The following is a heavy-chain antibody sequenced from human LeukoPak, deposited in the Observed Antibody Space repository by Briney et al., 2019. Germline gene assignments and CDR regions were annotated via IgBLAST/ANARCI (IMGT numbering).Heavy chain of an antibody. CDR3: ARDSGGGLYGYQLLPLDY. Sequence: ASVKVSCKASGYTFTGYYMHWVRQAPGQGLEWMGWINPNSGGTNYAQKFQGRVTMTRDTSISTAYMELSRLRSEDTAVYYCARDSGGGLYGYQLLPLDYWGQGTLVTVSS. V-gene: IGHV1-2*02. CDR2: INPNSGGT. D-gene: IGHD2-2*01. CDR1: GYTFTGYY. J-gene: IGHJ4*02.